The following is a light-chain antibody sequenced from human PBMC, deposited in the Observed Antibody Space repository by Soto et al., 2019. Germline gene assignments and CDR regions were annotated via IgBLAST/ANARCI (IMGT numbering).Light chain of an antibody. CDR2: KAS. V-gene: IGKV1-5*03. Sequence: DIQMTQSPSTLSASVGDRVTITCRASQSISGWLAWYQQTPGKAPKLLIYKASSLESGVPSRFSGSGSGTEFTLTISSLQSEDFAVYYCQQYNNWPPITFGQGTRLEIK. CDR1: QSISGW. J-gene: IGKJ5*01. CDR3: QQYNNWPPIT.